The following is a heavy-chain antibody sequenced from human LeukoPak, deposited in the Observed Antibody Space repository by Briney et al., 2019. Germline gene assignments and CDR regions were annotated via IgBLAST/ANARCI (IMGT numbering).Heavy chain of an antibody. V-gene: IGHV4-31*03. CDR2: IYYSGST. J-gene: IGHJ4*02. CDR1: GVSISSGGYY. Sequence: SQTLSLTCTVSGVSISSGGYYWSWIRQHPGKGLEWIGYIYYSGSTYYNPSLKSRVTISVDTSKNQFSLKLSSVTAADTAVYYCARVDRSYDYGDYGYFDYWGQGTLVTVSS. CDR3: ARVDRSYDYGDYGYFDY. D-gene: IGHD4-17*01.